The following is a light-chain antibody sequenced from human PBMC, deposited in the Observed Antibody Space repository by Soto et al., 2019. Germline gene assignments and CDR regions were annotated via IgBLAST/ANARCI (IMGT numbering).Light chain of an antibody. CDR3: QHYNSYSEA. J-gene: IGKJ1*01. V-gene: IGKV1-9*01. CDR2: AAS. Sequence: DIQLTHSPSFLSASVGDRVTITCRASQDISSALAWYQQKPGKAPKVLIHAASTLQSGVPSRFSGSGSGTEFTLTINSLQPEDFATYYCQHYNSYSEAFGQGTKVDI. CDR1: QDISSA.